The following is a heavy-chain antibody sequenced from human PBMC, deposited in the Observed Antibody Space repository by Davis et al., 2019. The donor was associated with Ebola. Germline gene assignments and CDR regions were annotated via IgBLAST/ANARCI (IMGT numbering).Heavy chain of an antibody. CDR2: IGGSGGST. CDR1: GFTFSSHA. Sequence: GGSLRLSCAASGFTFSSHAMSWVRQALGKGLEWVSGIGGSGGSTNYADSVKGRFTISRDNSKNTLYLQMNSLRAEDTAVYYCAVRIRFLEKNYYYYGMDVWGKGTTVTVSS. V-gene: IGHV3-23*01. CDR3: AVRIRFLEKNYYYYGMDV. D-gene: IGHD3-3*01. J-gene: IGHJ6*04.